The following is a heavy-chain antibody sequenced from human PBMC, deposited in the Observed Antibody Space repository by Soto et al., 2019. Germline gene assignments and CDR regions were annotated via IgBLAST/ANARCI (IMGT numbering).Heavy chain of an antibody. CDR1: GGTFSSYA. CDR3: ARDSVTIHSGIAVAPDY. Sequence: GASVKVSCKTSGGTFSSYAISWVRQAPGQGLEWMGGIVPIVDTSTYAQKFQGRVTITADKSTSTVYMELSSLRSEDTAVYYCARDSVTIHSGIAVAPDYWGQGTLVTVSS. CDR2: IVPIVDTS. V-gene: IGHV1-69*06. D-gene: IGHD6-19*01. J-gene: IGHJ4*02.